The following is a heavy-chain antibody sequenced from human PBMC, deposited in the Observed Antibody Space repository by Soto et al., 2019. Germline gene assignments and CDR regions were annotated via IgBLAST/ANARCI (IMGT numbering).Heavy chain of an antibody. D-gene: IGHD5-12*01. CDR3: ASAVDIVATIGGYYYYGMDV. J-gene: IGHJ6*02. Sequence: SETLSLTCTVSGGSVSSGSYYWSWIRQPPGKGLEWIGYIYYSGSTNYNPSLKSRVTISVDTSKNQFSLKLSSVTAADTAVYYCASAVDIVATIGGYYYYGMDVWGQGTTVTVS. CDR1: GGSVSSGSYY. CDR2: IYYSGST. V-gene: IGHV4-61*01.